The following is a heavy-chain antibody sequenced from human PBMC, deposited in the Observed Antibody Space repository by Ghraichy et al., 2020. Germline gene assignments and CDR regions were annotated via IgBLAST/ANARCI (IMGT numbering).Heavy chain of an antibody. J-gene: IGHJ4*02. Sequence: SETLSLTCTVSGDSISDDNYYTWIRQPAGKGLEYIGRVYFSGTTNTNPSLKSRVTLLVDTPNNQFSLMLTSVTAADTAVYYCARGTHTGTHALKYWGQGILVTVSS. CDR3: ARGTHTGTHALKY. D-gene: IGHD1-26*01. CDR1: GDSISDDNY. CDR2: VYFSGTT. V-gene: IGHV4-4*07.